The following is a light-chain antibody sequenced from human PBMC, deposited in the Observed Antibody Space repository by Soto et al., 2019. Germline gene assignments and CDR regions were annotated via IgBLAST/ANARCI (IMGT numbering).Light chain of an antibody. CDR1: SSDVGSYNL. V-gene: IGLV2-23*01. CDR2: EGS. J-gene: IGLJ1*01. CDR3: CSYAGSRRV. Sequence: QLVLTQPASVSGSPGQSITISCTGTSSDVGSYNLVSWYQQHPGKAPKLMIYEGSKRPSGVSNRFSGSKSGNTASLTISGLQAEDEADYYCCSYAGSRRVFGTGTKVTVL.